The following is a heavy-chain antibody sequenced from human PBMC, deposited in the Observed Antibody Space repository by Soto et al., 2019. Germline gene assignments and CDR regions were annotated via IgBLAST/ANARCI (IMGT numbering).Heavy chain of an antibody. V-gene: IGHV2-5*02. J-gene: IGHJ3*01. CDR3: ARRLEQAFGDYPDAFDV. CDR1: GFSLNTSGVG. CDR2: IYWDDDR. D-gene: IGHD4-17*01. Sequence: QITLKESGPTLVKPTRTLTLTCTLSGFSLNTSGVGVGWVRQPPGKALEWLVVIYWDDDRRYSPSLKSRLTISKDTSRNQVVLTMTNMDPVDTATYYCARRLEQAFGDYPDAFDVWGQGTMVTVSS.